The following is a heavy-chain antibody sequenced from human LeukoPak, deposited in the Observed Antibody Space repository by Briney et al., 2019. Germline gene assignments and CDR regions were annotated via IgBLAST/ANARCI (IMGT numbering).Heavy chain of an antibody. V-gene: IGHV3-23*01. CDR1: GFTFSSYA. CDR3: AKGYDILTGLYFDY. D-gene: IGHD3-9*01. CDR2: ISGSGGST. Sequence: PGGSLRLSCAASGFTFSSYAMSWVRQAPGKGLEWVSDISGSGGSTYYADSVKGRFTISRDNSKNTLYLQMNSLRAEDTAVYYCAKGYDILTGLYFDYWGQGTLVTVSS. J-gene: IGHJ4*02.